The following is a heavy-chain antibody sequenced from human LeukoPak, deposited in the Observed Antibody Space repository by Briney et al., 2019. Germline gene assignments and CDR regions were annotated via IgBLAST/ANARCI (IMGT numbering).Heavy chain of an antibody. Sequence: HPGGSLRLSCAASGFTFSSYAMTWVRQAPGKGLEWVSAIGGGGGDPYYADSVKGRFTISRDNSKNTLYLQMNTLRAEDTAVYYCATTKQARRYFDYWGQGTLVTVSS. CDR3: ATTKQARRYFDY. CDR2: IGGGGGDP. J-gene: IGHJ4*02. D-gene: IGHD1-1*01. V-gene: IGHV3-23*01. CDR1: GFTFSSYA.